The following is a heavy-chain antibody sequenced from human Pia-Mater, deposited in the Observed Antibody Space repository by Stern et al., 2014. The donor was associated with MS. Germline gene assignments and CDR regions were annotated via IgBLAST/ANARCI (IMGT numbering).Heavy chain of an antibody. V-gene: IGHV1-69*06. CDR1: GGTFSSYA. CDR2: IIPIFGTA. CDR3: ARDYGMTTTTGAFDI. D-gene: IGHD5-24*01. J-gene: IGHJ3*02. Sequence: QVQLGQSGAEVKKPGSSVKVSCKASGGTFSSYAISWVRQAPGPGLDWMGGIIPIFGTANYAQKFQGRVTITADKSPSTAYMELSSLRSEDTAVYYCARDYGMTTTTGAFDIWGQGTMVTVSS.